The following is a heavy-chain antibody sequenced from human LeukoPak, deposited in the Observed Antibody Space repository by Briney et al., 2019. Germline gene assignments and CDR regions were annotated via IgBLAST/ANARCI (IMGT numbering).Heavy chain of an antibody. CDR1: GFTFSSYW. D-gene: IGHD1-7*01. J-gene: IGHJ5*02. V-gene: IGHV3-74*01. Sequence: GGSLRLSCAASGFTFSSYWMHWVRQAPGKGLVRVSRINSDGSSTTYADSVKGRFTISRDNAKNTLYLQMNSLRAEDTAVYYCARDRNWNFLPEFDPWGQGTLVTASS. CDR2: INSDGSST. CDR3: ARDRNWNFLPEFDP.